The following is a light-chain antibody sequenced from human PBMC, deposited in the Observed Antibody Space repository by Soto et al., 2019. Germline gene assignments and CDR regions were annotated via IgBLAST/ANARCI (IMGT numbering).Light chain of an antibody. CDR1: QSISSY. V-gene: IGKV1-39*01. CDR3: QQSYSTPHT. CDR2: GAS. Sequence: EIEMTQSPSCLSASVGDRFTISCLASQSISSYLTWYQQKPGKAPKLLIYGASSLQSGVPSRFSGIGSGTDFTLTISSLQPEDFATYYCQQSYSTPHTFGQGTRLEIK. J-gene: IGKJ5*01.